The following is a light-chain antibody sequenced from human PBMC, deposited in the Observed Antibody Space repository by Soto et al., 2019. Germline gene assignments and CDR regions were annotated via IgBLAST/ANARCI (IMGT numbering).Light chain of an antibody. J-gene: IGKJ1*01. CDR2: GAS. CDR1: QSVSNSY. V-gene: IGKV3-20*01. CDR3: QQYGSSGT. Sequence: ESVFTESPGTLSLSQGERATLSCMASQSVSNSYLAWYQQKPGQAPRLLIYGASNRATGIPDRFSGSGSGTDFTLTISRLEPEDFAVYYCQQYGSSGTFGQGTKVDI.